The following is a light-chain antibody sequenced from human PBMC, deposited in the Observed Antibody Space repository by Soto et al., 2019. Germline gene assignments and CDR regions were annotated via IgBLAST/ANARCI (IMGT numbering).Light chain of an antibody. J-gene: IGKJ1*01. V-gene: IGKV1-39*01. CDR3: QQSYNTPRT. Sequence: DIQMTQSPSTLSGSVGDRVTITCRASQTISSWLAWYQQKPGKAPSLLIYTASNLQTGVPSRFSGSGSGTHFTLTISSLQPEDFATYYCQQSYNTPRTFGQGTKVDI. CDR1: QTISSW. CDR2: TAS.